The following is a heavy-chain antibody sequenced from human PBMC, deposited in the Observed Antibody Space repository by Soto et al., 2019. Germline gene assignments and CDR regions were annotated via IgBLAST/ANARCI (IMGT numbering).Heavy chain of an antibody. CDR1: GFTFDDYA. J-gene: IGHJ3*02. D-gene: IGHD3-3*01. CDR3: AKDILIFGVVIIEDAFDI. V-gene: IGHV3-9*01. Sequence: EVQLVESGGGLVQPGRSLRLSCAASGFTFDDYAMHWVRQAPGKGLEWVSGISWNSGSIGYADSVKGRFTISRDNAKNSLYLQMNSLRAEDTALYYCAKDILIFGVVIIEDAFDIWGQGTMVTVSS. CDR2: ISWNSGSI.